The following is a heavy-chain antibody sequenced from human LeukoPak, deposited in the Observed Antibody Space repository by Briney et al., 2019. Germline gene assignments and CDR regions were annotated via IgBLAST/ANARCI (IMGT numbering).Heavy chain of an antibody. CDR3: ARDPTLRLGELSPFDY. Sequence: GGSLRLSCAASGFTFSSYAMHWVRQAPGKGLEWVAVISYDGSNKYYADSVKGRFTISRDNSKNTLYLQMNSLRAEDTAVHYCARDPTLRLGELSPFDYWGQGTLVTVSS. CDR1: GFTFSSYA. J-gene: IGHJ4*02. CDR2: ISYDGSNK. D-gene: IGHD3-16*02. V-gene: IGHV3-30-3*01.